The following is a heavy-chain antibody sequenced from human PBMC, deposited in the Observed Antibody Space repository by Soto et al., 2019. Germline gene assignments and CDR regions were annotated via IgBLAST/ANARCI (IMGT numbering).Heavy chain of an antibody. V-gene: IGHV3-74*01. CDR1: GFTFSAYW. D-gene: IGHD1-26*01. CDR3: ARDRGYSFDY. CDR2: INGDGSST. Sequence: GGSLRLSCAASGFTFSAYWMHWVRQAPGKGLVWVSHINGDGSSTTYADSVKGRFTVSRDSAKSTLYLQMNSLRAEDTALYYCARDRGYSFDYWGQGSLVTVSS. J-gene: IGHJ4*02.